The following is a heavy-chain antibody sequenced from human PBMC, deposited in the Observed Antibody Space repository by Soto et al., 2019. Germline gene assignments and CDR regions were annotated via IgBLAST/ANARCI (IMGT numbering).Heavy chain of an antibody. D-gene: IGHD2-21*02. CDR2: IIPIFGIA. CDR1: GGSFRSNA. V-gene: IGHV1-69*15. CDR3: ARVGEDCVGACPQYCQH. Sequence: QVQLVQSGAEVKKPGSSVKISCKASGGSFRSNALSWVRQAPGQGLEWMGRIIPIFGIANYAQRFQGRVTITADESTGTAYMELSSLRSEDTAVYYCARVGEDCVGACPQYCQHWGQGTLVTVSS. J-gene: IGHJ1*01.